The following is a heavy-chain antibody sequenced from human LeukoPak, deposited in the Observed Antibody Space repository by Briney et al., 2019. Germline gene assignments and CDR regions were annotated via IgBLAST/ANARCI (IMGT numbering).Heavy chain of an antibody. Sequence: GRSLRLSCAASGFTFSSYGMHWVRQAPGKGLEWVAVIWYDGSNKYYADSVKGRFTISRDNSKNTLYLQMNSLRAEDTAVYYCARGILHERFRSWFDPWGQGTLVTVSS. J-gene: IGHJ5*02. CDR2: IWYDGSNK. CDR1: GFTFSSYG. CDR3: ARGILHERFRSWFDP. D-gene: IGHD1-1*01. V-gene: IGHV3-33*01.